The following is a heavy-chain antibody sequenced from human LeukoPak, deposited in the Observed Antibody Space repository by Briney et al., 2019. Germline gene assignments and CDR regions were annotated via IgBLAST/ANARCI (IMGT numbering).Heavy chain of an antibody. CDR3: ARVSRFLEWYLFDY. V-gene: IGHV1-69*05. CDR1: GGTFSSYA. CDR2: IIPIFVTA. Sequence: SVKVSCKASGGTFSSYAISWVRQAPGQGLEWMGRIIPIFVTANYAQKFQGRVTITTDESTSTAYMELSSLRSEDTAVYYCARVSRFLEWYLFDYWGQGTLVTVSS. D-gene: IGHD3-3*01. J-gene: IGHJ4*02.